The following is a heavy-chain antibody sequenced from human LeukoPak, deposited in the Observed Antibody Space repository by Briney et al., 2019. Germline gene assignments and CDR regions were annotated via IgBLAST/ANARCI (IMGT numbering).Heavy chain of an antibody. D-gene: IGHD3-10*01. J-gene: IGHJ4*02. CDR2: ITWDGGTS. Sequence: PGGSLRLSCTASGFGFDAYTMHWVRQAPGKGLEWVSLITWDGGTSYYGDSVKGRFSISRDNNKNSLYLQMNSLRTEDTAVYYCAKDMNYHASGNYYNGFSDNWGQGTLVTVSS. CDR3: AKDMNYHASGNYYNGFSDN. CDR1: GFGFDAYT. V-gene: IGHV3-43*01.